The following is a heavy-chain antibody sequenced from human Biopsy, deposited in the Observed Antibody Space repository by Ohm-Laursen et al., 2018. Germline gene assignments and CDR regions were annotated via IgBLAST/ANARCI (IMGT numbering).Heavy chain of an antibody. D-gene: IGHD4-11*01. V-gene: IGHV4-59*11. CDR2: IYYSVMT. CDR3: ARDSGILNYGNFKYYHYYGMDV. Sequence: TLSLTCTVSGGSFTGHYWSWIRQPPGKGPEWIGHIYYSVMTNYNPSLQSRVSISVDTSRNQVSLTLSSVAAADTAVYYCARDSGILNYGNFKYYHYYGMDVWGQGTKVTVSS. J-gene: IGHJ6*02. CDR1: GGSFTGHY.